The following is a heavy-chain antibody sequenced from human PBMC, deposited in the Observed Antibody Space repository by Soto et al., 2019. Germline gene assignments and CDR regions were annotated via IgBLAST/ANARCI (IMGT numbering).Heavy chain of an antibody. V-gene: IGHV1-69*12. CDR3: ARGGSDYEGSGYYQGHV. Sequence: QVELVPSGAEVKKPGSSVKVSCKSSGFNFSNYGFSWVRQDPGQGLECMGVIVPIFGAEHPQKCQGRVTITADESTNTVFMELRDLRYEDTAVYYCARGGSDYEGSGYYQGHVWGQGTTVNVSS. J-gene: IGHJ6*02. D-gene: IGHD3-22*01. CDR1: GFNFSNYG. CDR2: IVPIFGA.